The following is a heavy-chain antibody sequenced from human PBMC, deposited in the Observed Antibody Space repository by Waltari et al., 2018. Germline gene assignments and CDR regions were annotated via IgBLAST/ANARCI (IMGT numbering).Heavy chain of an antibody. D-gene: IGHD6-6*01. J-gene: IGHJ4*02. CDR1: GGTFSSYT. CDR3: ARDMGSSFVDY. Sequence: QVQLVQSGAEVKKPGSSVKVSCKASGGTFSSYTISWVRQAPGQGLEWMGRIIPILGIANDGQKFQGRVTITADKSTSTAYMELSSLRSEDTAVYDCARDMGSSFVDYWGQGTLVTVSS. CDR2: IIPILGIA. V-gene: IGHV1-69*08.